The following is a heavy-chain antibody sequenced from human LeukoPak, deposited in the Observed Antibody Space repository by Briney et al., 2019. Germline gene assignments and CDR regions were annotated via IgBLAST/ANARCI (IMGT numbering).Heavy chain of an antibody. V-gene: IGHV1-46*01. J-gene: IGHJ3*02. D-gene: IGHD3-22*01. CDR2: INPSGGST. CDR3: ARAFNRPVYDSSGYYPLDI. CDR1: GYTFTSYY. Sequence: ASVKVSCKASGYTFTSYYMHWVRQAPGQGLEWKGIINPSGGSTSYAQKFQGRVTMTRDTSTSTVYMELSSLRSEDTAVYYCARAFNRPVYDSSGYYPLDIWGQGTMVTVSS.